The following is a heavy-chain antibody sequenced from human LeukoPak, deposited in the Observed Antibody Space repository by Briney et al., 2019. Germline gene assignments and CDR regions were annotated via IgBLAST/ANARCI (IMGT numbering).Heavy chain of an antibody. CDR3: ARQMTSTRLFDS. CDR2: IGSDGSKK. J-gene: IGHJ4*02. V-gene: IGHV3-30*04. Sequence: GRSLRLPCVASGFIFSAHPLHWVRQSPDKGLEWVALIGSDGSKKYYADSVRGRFTVSRENSNNTLFLQMNTLRADDTAVYFCARQMTSTRLFDSWGQGTRVIVS. CDR1: GFIFSAHP. D-gene: IGHD5/OR15-5a*01.